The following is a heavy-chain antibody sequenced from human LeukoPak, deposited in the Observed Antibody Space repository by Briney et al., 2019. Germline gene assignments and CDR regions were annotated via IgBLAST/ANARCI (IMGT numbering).Heavy chain of an antibody. CDR3: ASFTYYYDSSGTTGYFDY. CDR2: INHSGST. V-gene: IGHV4-34*01. CDR1: GGSFSGYY. J-gene: IGHJ4*02. Sequence: SETLSLTCAVYGGSFSGYYWSWIRQPPGKGLEWIGEINHSGSTNYNPSLKSRVTISVGTSKNQFSLKLSSVTAADTAVYYCASFTYYYDSSGTTGYFDYWGEGTLLTVSS. D-gene: IGHD3-22*01.